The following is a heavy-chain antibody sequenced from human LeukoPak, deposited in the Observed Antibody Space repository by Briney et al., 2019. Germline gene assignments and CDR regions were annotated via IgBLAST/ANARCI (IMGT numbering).Heavy chain of an antibody. J-gene: IGHJ4*02. D-gene: IGHD2-8*01. V-gene: IGHV3-73*01. CDR3: AKRTYCTNGVCPRALDY. CDR2: IRSKANSYAT. Sequence: GGSLRLSCAASGFTFSGSAMHWVRQASGKGLEWVGRIRSKANSYATAYAASVKGRFTISRDDSKNTAYLQMNSLKTEDTAVYYCAKRTYCTNGVCPRALDYWGQGALVTVSS. CDR1: GFTFSGSA.